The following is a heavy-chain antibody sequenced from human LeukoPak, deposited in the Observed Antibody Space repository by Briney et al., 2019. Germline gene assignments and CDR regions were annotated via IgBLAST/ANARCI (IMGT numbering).Heavy chain of an antibody. V-gene: IGHV3-30*02. J-gene: IGHJ4*02. D-gene: IGHD6-19*01. CDR2: IRDDGSNK. CDR3: AKDWGARGCCGDYFDY. CDR1: GFMFSEYG. Sequence: PGGSLRLSCAASGFMFSEYGMHWVRQAPGKGLEWVAFIRDDGSNKLSADSVKGRFTISRDNSKNTASLQMNSLRSEDTAIYYCAKDWGARGCCGDYFDYWGQGTLVTVSS.